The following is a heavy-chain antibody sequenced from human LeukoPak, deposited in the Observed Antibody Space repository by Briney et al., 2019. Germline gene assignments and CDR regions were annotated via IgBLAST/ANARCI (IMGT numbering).Heavy chain of an antibody. V-gene: IGHV1-69*13. CDR3: ATPPRGYTAYDRFAY. Sequence: SVKVSCKASGDTFSDYAFSWVRQAPGQGFEWVGGITPIFRTINYAQKFKGGVTITADESTATSYMELSSLTSEDTAMYYCATPPRGYTAYDRFAYWGQGTLVTVSS. CDR2: ITPIFRTI. CDR1: GDTFSDYA. J-gene: IGHJ4*02. D-gene: IGHD5-12*01.